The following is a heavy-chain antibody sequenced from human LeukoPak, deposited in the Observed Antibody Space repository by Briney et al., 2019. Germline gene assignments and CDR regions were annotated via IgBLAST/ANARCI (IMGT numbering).Heavy chain of an antibody. V-gene: IGHV3-48*03. CDR2: ISSSGSTI. CDR3: ARERLYGAGSTWFDP. J-gene: IGHJ5*02. D-gene: IGHD3-10*01. CDR1: GFTFSSYE. Sequence: PGGSLRLSCAASGFTFSSYEMNWVRQAPGKGQEWVSYISSSGSTIYYADSVKGRFTISRDNAKNSLYLQMNSLRAEDTAVYYCARERLYGAGSTWFDPWGQGTLVTVSS.